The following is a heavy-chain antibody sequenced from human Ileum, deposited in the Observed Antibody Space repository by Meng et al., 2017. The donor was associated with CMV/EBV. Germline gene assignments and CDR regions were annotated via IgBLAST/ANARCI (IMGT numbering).Heavy chain of an antibody. D-gene: IGHD2-21*02. V-gene: IGHV4-39*07. CDR3: ARMTLYWYFDL. Sequence: EYAAGLVIPCDTLPLSCIYSGGCLSKGNVYWGWIRQPPGKELELIGSMFYRGNTYYNPSLRSRVTISLDTSKDQFSLRLTSVTGADTAVYYCARMTLYWYFDLWGRGSLVTVSS. CDR2: MFYRGNT. CDR1: GGCLSKGNVY. J-gene: IGHJ2*01.